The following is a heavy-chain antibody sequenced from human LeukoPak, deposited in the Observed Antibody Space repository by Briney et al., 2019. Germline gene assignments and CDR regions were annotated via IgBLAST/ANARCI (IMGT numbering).Heavy chain of an antibody. CDR2: IKDDGSEE. D-gene: IGHD7-27*01. J-gene: IGHJ4*02. V-gene: IGHV3-7*03. CDR3: AKAPTSLTEFDY. Sequence: GGSLRLSCAASGFNFNNYWMSWLRQAPGKGLEWVANIKDDGSEEYYVDSVKGRFTISRDNAKNSLYLQMNSLRAEDTALYYCAKAPTSLTEFDYWGQGTLVTVSS. CDR1: GFNFNNYW.